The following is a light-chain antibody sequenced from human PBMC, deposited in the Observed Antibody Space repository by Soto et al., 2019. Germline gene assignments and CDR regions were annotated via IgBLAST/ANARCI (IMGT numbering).Light chain of an antibody. CDR2: GAS. CDR3: QQYRSSPRT. V-gene: IGKV3-20*01. Sequence: EIVMTQSPATLSVSPGERATLSCRASQSVSSNLAWYQQKPGQAPRLLIYGASSRATGIPDRFSGSGSGTDFTLTISRLEPEDFAVYYCQQYRSSPRTFGQGTKVDIK. CDR1: QSVSSN. J-gene: IGKJ1*01.